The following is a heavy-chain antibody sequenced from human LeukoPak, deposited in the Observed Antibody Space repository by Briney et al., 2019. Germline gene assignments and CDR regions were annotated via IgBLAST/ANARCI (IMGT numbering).Heavy chain of an antibody. V-gene: IGHV3-72*01. J-gene: IGHJ4*02. CDR3: VRVVHITANYPFDY. CDR2: TRNKANSYTT. CDR1: GFTFSSYW. Sequence: GGSLRLSCAASGFTFSSYWMSWVRQAPGKGLEWVGRTRNKANSYTTEYAASVKGRFTISRDDSRNSLYLQMNSLKSEDTAVYYCVRVVHITANYPFDYWGQGTLVTVSS. D-gene: IGHD2-21*01.